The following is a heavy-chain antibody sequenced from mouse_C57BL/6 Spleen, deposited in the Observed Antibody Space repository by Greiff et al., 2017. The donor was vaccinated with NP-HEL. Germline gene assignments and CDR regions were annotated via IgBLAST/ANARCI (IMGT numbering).Heavy chain of an antibody. V-gene: IGHV1-7*01. Sequence: VQLQQSGAELAKPGASVKLSCKASGYTFTSYWMHWVKQRPGQGLAWIGYINPSSGYTKYNQKFKDKATLTADKSSSTAYMQLSSLTYEDSAVYYCAREEITTVVPFAYWGQGTLVTVSA. J-gene: IGHJ3*01. CDR1: GYTFTSYW. CDR2: INPSSGYT. D-gene: IGHD1-1*01. CDR3: AREEITTVVPFAY.